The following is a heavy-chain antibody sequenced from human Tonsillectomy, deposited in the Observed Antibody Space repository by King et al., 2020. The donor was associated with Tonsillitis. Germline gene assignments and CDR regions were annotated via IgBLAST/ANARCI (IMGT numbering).Heavy chain of an antibody. D-gene: IGHD2-2*01. CDR1: GFTFSNAW. CDR2: IKSKTDGGTT. Sequence: VQLVESGGGLVKPGGSLRLSCAASGFTFSNAWMSWVRQAPGKGLEWVVRIKSKTDGGTTDYAAPVKGRFTISRDDSKNTLYLQMNSMKTEDTAVYYCTTAYVPANFDYWGQGTLVTVSS. J-gene: IGHJ4*02. CDR3: TTAYVPANFDY. V-gene: IGHV3-15*01.